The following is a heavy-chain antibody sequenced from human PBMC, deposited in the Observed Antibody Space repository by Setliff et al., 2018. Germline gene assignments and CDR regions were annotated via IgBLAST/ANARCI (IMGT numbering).Heavy chain of an antibody. CDR2: IWDDGGNK. Sequence: GGSLRLSCAASGFTFSTYRMHWVRQAPGKGLEWVAVIWDDGGNKYHADSVKGRFTISRDNSKNTLYLQMNSLRAEDTAVYYCVKESIVTRYFDYWGQGTLVTVSS. V-gene: IGHV3-30*02. CDR3: VKESIVTRYFDY. CDR1: GFTFSTYR. J-gene: IGHJ4*02. D-gene: IGHD6-6*01.